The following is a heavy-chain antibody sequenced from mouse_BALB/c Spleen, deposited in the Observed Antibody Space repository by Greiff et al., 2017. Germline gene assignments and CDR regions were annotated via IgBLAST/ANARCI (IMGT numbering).Heavy chain of an antibody. CDR2: ISSGSSTI. V-gene: IGHV5-17*02. J-gene: IGHJ4*01. CDR1: GFTFSSFG. Sequence: EVKVVESGGGLVQPGGSRKLSCAASGFTFSSFGMHWVRQAPEKGLEWVAYISSGSSTIYYADTVKGRFTISRDNPKNTLFLQMTSLRSEDTAMYYSARERAYYRYDGGYAMDYGGQGTSVTVSS. D-gene: IGHD2-14*01. CDR3: ARERAYYRYDGGYAMDY.